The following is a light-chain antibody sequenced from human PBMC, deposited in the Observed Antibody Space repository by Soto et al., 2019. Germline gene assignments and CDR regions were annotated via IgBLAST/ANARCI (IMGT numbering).Light chain of an antibody. CDR3: ETRVSSLSAVV. Sequence: QSVLTQPPSVSAAPGQKVTISCSGSSSNIGNNYVSWYQQLPGTAPKLLIYDNSERPSGIPDRVSGSKSGTSATLGITGLQSGDEADYYGETRVSSLSAVVFGGGTKLTVL. V-gene: IGLV1-51*01. CDR1: SSNIGNNY. J-gene: IGLJ2*01. CDR2: DNS.